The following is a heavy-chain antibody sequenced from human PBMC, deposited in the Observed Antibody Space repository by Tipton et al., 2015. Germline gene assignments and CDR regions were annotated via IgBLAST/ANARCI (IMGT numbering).Heavy chain of an antibody. CDR1: GDSISSSNW. J-gene: IGHJ4*02. CDR3: ARKRVVVTATLDY. CDR2: IHHGGST. Sequence: TLSLTCSVSGDSISSSNWWSWVRQPPGKGLEWIGEIHHGGSTNYNPSLKSRVTMSVDTSKNQFSLHLSSVTAADTAVYYCARKRVVVTATLDYWGQGTLVTVSS. V-gene: IGHV4-4*02. D-gene: IGHD2-15*01.